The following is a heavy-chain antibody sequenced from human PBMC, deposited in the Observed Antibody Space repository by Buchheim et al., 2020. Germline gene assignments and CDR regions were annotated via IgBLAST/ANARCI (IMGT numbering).Heavy chain of an antibody. D-gene: IGHD5-12*01. CDR2: ISASGGAT. J-gene: IGHJ4*02. Sequence: EVHLLESGGGLVQPGGSLRLSCVHSGFTFSDFPMSWLRETLGKGLEWVSSISASGGATYYADSVKGRFTIPRDNSENTQILQMNSLRAEDTALYYCARDPIVATITWFFFDFWGQGTL. CDR3: ARDPIVATITWFFFDF. V-gene: IGHV3-23*01. CDR1: GFTFSDFP.